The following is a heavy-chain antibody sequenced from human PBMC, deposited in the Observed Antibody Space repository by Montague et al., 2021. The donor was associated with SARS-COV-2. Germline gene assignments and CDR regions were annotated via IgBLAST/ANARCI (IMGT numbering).Heavy chain of an antibody. CDR2: IYYSGST. Sequence: SETLSLTCTVSGGSISSSSYYWGWIRQPPGKGLVWIGSIYYSGSTYYNPSHKSRVTISVNTSKNQFSLKLNSVTAADTAVYYCARDPSRQLLLYPVGDYYYGMDVWGQGTTVTVSS. CDR3: ARDPSRQLLLYPVGDYYYGMDV. J-gene: IGHJ6*02. V-gene: IGHV4-39*07. CDR1: GGSISSSSYY. D-gene: IGHD2-2*02.